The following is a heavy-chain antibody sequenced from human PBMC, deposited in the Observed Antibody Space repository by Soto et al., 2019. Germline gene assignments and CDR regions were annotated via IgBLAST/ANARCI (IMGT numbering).Heavy chain of an antibody. V-gene: IGHV1-3*01. D-gene: IGHD2-2*02. CDR3: VRDVGAYCTSTTCYTGGWFDP. CDR2: INAGNGNT. CDR1: GYTFTSYA. Sequence: QVQLVQSGAEVKKPGASVKVSCKASGYTFTSYAMHWVRQAPGQRLEWMGWINAGNGNTKYSQKCQGRVTITGDTSANTAYMELSSLRSEDTAVYYCVRDVGAYCTSTTCYTGGWFDPWGQGTLVTVSS. J-gene: IGHJ5*02.